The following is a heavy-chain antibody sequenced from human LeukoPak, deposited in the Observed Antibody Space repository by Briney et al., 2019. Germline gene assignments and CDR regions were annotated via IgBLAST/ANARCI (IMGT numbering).Heavy chain of an antibody. CDR3: ARGPHDSSGYYYPGYFDY. CDR2: ISSRGSTI. J-gene: IGHJ4*02. CDR1: GFTFSDYY. Sequence: GGSLRLSCAASGFTFSDYYMSWIRQAPGKGLEWVSYISSRGSTIYYADSVKGRFTISRDNAKNSLYLQMNSLRAEDTAVYYCARGPHDSSGYYYPGYFDYWGQGTLVTVSS. V-gene: IGHV3-11*04. D-gene: IGHD3-22*01.